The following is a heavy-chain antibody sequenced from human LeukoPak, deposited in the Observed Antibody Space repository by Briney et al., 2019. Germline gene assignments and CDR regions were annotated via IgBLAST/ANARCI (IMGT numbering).Heavy chain of an antibody. CDR3: ARVLGGHTNGLDY. CDR2: ISSNGRST. CDR1: GFTFSSYA. D-gene: IGHD2-8*01. V-gene: IGHV3-64*01. Sequence: EGSLRLSCVASGFTFSSYAMHWVRQAPGKGLEYVSAISSNGRSTYYANSVKGRFTISRDNSKNTLYLQMGSLRTEDMAVYYCARVLGGHTNGLDYWGQGTLVTVSS. J-gene: IGHJ4*02.